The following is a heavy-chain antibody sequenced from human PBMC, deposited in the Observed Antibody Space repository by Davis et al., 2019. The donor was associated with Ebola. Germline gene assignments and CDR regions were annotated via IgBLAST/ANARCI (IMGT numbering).Heavy chain of an antibody. CDR1: GYTFTSYD. CDR2: MDPKSGDT. Sequence: ASVKVSCKASGYTFTSYDINWVRQAPGQGLEWMGWMDPKSGDTGYAQKLQGRVTMTRNTSISTAYMELNSLRSDDTAVYYCARGFLPHTGSSQLDPWGQGTLVTVSS. J-gene: IGHJ5*02. D-gene: IGHD1-26*01. V-gene: IGHV1-8*01. CDR3: ARGFLPHTGSSQLDP.